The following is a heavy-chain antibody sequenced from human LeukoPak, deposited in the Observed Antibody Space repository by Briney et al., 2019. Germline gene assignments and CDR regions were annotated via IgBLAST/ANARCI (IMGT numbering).Heavy chain of an antibody. CDR1: GFTCSNYG. D-gene: IGHD2-21*01. J-gene: IGHJ4*02. CDR2: IWFDGSDK. V-gene: IGHV3-33*01. Sequence: PGRSLRLSCAASGFTCSNYGMYWVRQAPGKGLEWVALIWFDGSDKYYADSVQGRFTISRDNSENTLSLQVSSLRAEDTAIYYCARGGEPDYFDYWGQGTLVTVSS. CDR3: ARGGEPDYFDY.